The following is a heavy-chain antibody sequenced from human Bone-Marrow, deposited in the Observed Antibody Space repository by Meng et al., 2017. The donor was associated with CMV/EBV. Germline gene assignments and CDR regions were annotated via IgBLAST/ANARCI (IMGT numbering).Heavy chain of an antibody. V-gene: IGHV3-21*01. Sequence: GESLKISCAASGFSFSSYGMSWVRQAPGKGLEWVSSISSSSSYIYYADSVKGRFTISRDNAKNSLYLQMNSLRAEDTAVYYCARVPSYYDFWSGYYYYYYGMDVWGQGTTVTVSS. CDR3: ARVPSYYDFWSGYYYYYYGMDV. D-gene: IGHD3-3*01. CDR2: ISSSSSYI. J-gene: IGHJ6*02. CDR1: GFSFSSYG.